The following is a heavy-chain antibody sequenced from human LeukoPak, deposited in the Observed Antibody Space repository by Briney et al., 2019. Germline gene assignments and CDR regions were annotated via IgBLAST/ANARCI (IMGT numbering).Heavy chain of an antibody. CDR3: AREGTANWFDP. Sequence: SETPSLTCAVYGGSFSGYYWSWIRQPPGKGLEWIGEINHSGSTNYNPSLKSRVTISVDTSKNQFSLKLSSVTAADTAVYYCAREGTANWFDPWGQGTLVTVSS. V-gene: IGHV4-34*01. J-gene: IGHJ5*02. D-gene: IGHD2-21*02. CDR2: INHSGST. CDR1: GGSFSGYY.